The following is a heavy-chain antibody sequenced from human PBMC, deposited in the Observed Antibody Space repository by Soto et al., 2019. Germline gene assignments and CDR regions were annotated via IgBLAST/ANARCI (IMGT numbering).Heavy chain of an antibody. CDR1: GFTFSSYD. Sequence: GGSLRLSCAASGFTFSSYDMHWVRQATGKGLEWVSAIGTAGDPYYPGSVKGRFTISRENAKNSLYLQMNSLRAGDTAVYYCARGAYCSGGSCYRYYYYGMDVWGQGTTVTVSS. CDR2: IGTAGDP. D-gene: IGHD2-15*01. V-gene: IGHV3-13*05. CDR3: ARGAYCSGGSCYRYYYYGMDV. J-gene: IGHJ6*02.